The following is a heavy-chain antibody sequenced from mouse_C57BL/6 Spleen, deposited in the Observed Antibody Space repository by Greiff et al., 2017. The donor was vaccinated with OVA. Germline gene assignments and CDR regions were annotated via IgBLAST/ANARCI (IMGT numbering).Heavy chain of an antibody. V-gene: IGHV3-6*01. CDR3: ARVGGWYFDV. Sequence: EVKLQESGPGLVNPSQSLSLTCSVTGYSITSGYYWNWIRQFPGNKLEWMGYISYDGSNNYNPSLKNRISITRDTSKNQFFLKLNSVTTEDTATYYCARVGGWYFDVWGTGTTVTVSS. J-gene: IGHJ1*03. CDR1: GYSITSGYY. CDR2: ISYDGSN.